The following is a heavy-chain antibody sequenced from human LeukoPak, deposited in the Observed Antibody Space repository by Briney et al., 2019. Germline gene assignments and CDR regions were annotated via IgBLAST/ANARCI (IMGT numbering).Heavy chain of an antibody. Sequence: ASVKVSCKASGYTFTSYYMHWVRQAPGQGLEWMGIINPSGGSTSYAQKFQGRVTITADTSTDTAYMELSSLRSEDTAVYYCATDQRFLEWLIFDYWGQGTLVTVSS. D-gene: IGHD3-3*01. V-gene: IGHV1-46*01. J-gene: IGHJ4*02. CDR2: INPSGGST. CDR1: GYTFTSYY. CDR3: ATDQRFLEWLIFDY.